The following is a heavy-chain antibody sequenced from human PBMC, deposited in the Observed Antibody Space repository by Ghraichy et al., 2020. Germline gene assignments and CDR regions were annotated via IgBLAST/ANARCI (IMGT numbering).Heavy chain of an antibody. CDR3: AKYFSYSLDV. Sequence: SVKVSCKASGGSFNTYSISWVRQAPGQGLEWMGRIVPSLGIVNHAQRFQDRVTITANTSASTAYMELSSLRAEDTAVYYCAKYFSYSLDVWGQGTTVTVSS. CDR2: IVPSLGIV. D-gene: IGHD2/OR15-2a*01. J-gene: IGHJ6*02. V-gene: IGHV1-69*02. CDR1: GGSFNTYS.